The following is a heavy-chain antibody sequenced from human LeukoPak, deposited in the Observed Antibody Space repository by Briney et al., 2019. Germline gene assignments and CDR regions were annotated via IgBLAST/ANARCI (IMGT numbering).Heavy chain of an antibody. J-gene: IGHJ3*01. Sequence: GGSLSLFCVASGFTCSYFLKNCVRQAPGRGLEWVASIKGDGSEKYYVDSVKGRFTISRDNAKNSLFLQMNSLRGEDSAVYYGAKYGPPYVSTVWSQAAMVTVSS. V-gene: IGHV3-7*02. CDR3: AKYGPPYVSTV. CDR1: GFTCSYFL. D-gene: IGHD5/OR15-5a*01. CDR2: IKGDGSEK.